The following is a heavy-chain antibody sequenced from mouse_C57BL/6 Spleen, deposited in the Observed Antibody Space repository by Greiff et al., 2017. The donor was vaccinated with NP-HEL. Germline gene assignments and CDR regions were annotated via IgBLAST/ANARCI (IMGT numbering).Heavy chain of an antibody. J-gene: IGHJ2*01. Sequence: VQLQQSGAELARPGASVKMSCKASGYTFTSYTMHWVKQRPGQGLEWIGYINPSSGYTKYNQKFKDKATLTADKSSSTAYMQLSSLTSEDSAVYYCARSYYGSSYYCDYWGQGTTLTVSS. D-gene: IGHD1-1*01. CDR3: ARSYYGSSYYCDY. CDR2: INPSSGYT. CDR1: GYTFTSYT. V-gene: IGHV1-4*01.